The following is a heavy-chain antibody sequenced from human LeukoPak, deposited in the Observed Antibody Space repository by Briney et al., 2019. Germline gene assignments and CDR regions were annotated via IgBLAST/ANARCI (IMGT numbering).Heavy chain of an antibody. Sequence: GSSVKVSCKASGGTFSSYTISWVRQAPGRGLEWMGRTIPILGIANYAQKFQGRVTITADKSTSTAYMELSSLRSEDTAVYYCARSSRGYGDYWGQGTLVTVSS. CDR2: TIPILGIA. J-gene: IGHJ4*02. CDR1: GGTFSSYT. CDR3: ARSSRGYGDY. V-gene: IGHV1-69*02. D-gene: IGHD5-18*01.